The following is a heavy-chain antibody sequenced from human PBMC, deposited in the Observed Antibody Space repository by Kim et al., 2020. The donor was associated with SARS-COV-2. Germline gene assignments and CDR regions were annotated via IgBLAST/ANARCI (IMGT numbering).Heavy chain of an antibody. Sequence: GGSLRLSCAASGFTFSNSAMSWVRQAPGKGLEWVSTIGTNTYHADSVKGRFAISRDNSKNTLYLQMNSLRAEDTAVYFCARTSHMDVWGQGTTVTVSS. CDR2: IGTNT. CDR3: ARTSHMDV. J-gene: IGHJ6*02. D-gene: IGHD1-7*01. V-gene: IGHV3-23*01. CDR1: GFTFSNSA.